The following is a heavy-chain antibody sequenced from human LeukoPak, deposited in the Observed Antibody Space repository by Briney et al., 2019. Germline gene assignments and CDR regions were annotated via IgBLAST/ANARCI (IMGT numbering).Heavy chain of an antibody. CDR3: ARHEELLRNFDY. J-gene: IGHJ4*02. V-gene: IGHV4-59*01. Sequence: SETLSLTCTLAGGSISSYYWSWIRQPPGKALEWIGYIYYTGSTSYNPSLTSRVTISVDTSKNQFSLKLSSVTAADTAIYYCARHEELLRNFDYWGQGTLVTVSS. D-gene: IGHD1-26*01. CDR1: GGSISSYY. CDR2: IYYTGST.